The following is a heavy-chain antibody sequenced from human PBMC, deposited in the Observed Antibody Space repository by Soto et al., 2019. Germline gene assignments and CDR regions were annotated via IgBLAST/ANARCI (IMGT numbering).Heavy chain of an antibody. Sequence: PGGSLRLSCAASGFTFTNHWMYWVRQAPGKGLMWVSHINRDGSNTDYAGSVKGRFTISRDNAENTLYLQLNSLTAEDTAIYYCVRDVQYTFDYWGLGTLVTVSS. CDR2: INRDGSNT. D-gene: IGHD1-1*01. CDR3: VRDVQYTFDY. J-gene: IGHJ4*02. CDR1: GFTFTNHW. V-gene: IGHV3-74*01.